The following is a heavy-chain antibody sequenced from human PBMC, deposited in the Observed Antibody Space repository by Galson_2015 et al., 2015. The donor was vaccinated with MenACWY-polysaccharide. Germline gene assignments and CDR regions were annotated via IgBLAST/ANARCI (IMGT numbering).Heavy chain of an antibody. J-gene: IGHJ5*02. CDR2: ISPKNGNT. V-gene: IGHV1-8*01. Sequence: SVKASCKASGYTFTSYDINWVRQATGQGLEWMGWISPKNGNTGYAQKFQGRVTMTRDTSISTVYMELSSLRSEDTAMYYCARGGKYYYDSSGYLNWFDPWGQGTLVTVSS. CDR1: GYTFTSYD. CDR3: ARGGKYYYDSSGYLNWFDP. D-gene: IGHD3-22*01.